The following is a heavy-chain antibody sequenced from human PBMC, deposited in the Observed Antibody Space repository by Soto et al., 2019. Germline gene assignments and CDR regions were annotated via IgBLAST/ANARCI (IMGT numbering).Heavy chain of an antibody. CDR1: GGTFSSYA. Sequence: ASVKVSCKASGGTFSSYAISWVRQAPGQGLEWMGIISPSGGSTSYAQKFQGRVTMTRDTSTSTVYMELSSLRSEDTAVYYCARDNGRVIAAAGIHAFDIWGQRTMVTVSS. CDR2: ISPSGGST. V-gene: IGHV1-46*01. J-gene: IGHJ3*02. CDR3: ARDNGRVIAAAGIHAFDI. D-gene: IGHD6-13*01.